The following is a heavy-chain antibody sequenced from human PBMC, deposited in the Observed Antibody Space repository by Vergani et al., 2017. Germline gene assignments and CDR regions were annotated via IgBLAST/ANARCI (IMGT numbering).Heavy chain of an antibody. D-gene: IGHD5-12*01. V-gene: IGHV3-23*01. CDR1: GFTFNHYA. J-gene: IGHJ6*04. CDR3: AKANPRISRYDQLYYYHAMDG. CDR2: ISGSGGST. Sequence: EVQLLESGGDLVQPGGSLRLSCAASGFTFNHYAMNWVRQAPGKGLEWVSGISGSGGSTYYAGSVKGRFTISRDSSKNTLYPQMNSLSAGDTAVYYCAKANPRISRYDQLYYYHAMDGWGEGTTVTVSS.